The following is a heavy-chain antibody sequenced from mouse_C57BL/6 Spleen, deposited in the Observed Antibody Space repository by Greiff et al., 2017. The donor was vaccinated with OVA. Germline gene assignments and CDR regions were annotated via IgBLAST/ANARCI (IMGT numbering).Heavy chain of an antibody. CDR1: GFNIKNTY. CDR2: IDPANGNT. J-gene: IGHJ2*01. D-gene: IGHD4-1*01. CDR3: ARTLGRGGDFDY. V-gene: IGHV14-3*01. Sequence: EVQLQQSVAELVRPGASVKLSCTASGFNIKNTYLHWVKQRPEQSLEWIGRIDPANGNTKYAPKFQGKATITADTSSNTAYLQISSRTSEDTAIYYWARTLGRGGDFDYWGQGTTLTVSS.